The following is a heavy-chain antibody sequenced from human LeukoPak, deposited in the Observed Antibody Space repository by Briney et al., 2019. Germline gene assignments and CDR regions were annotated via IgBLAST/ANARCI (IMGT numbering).Heavy chain of an antibody. D-gene: IGHD3-22*01. CDR3: AREGSSGYYDDAFDI. J-gene: IGHJ3*02. Sequence: SVKVSCKASGGTFSNYAISWVRQAPGQGLEWMGGIIPIFGTENYAQKFQGRVTITADEYTSTAYMELSRLRSEDTAVYYCAREGSSGYYDDAFDIWGQGTMVTVSS. CDR2: IIPIFGTE. V-gene: IGHV1-69*13. CDR1: GGTFSNYA.